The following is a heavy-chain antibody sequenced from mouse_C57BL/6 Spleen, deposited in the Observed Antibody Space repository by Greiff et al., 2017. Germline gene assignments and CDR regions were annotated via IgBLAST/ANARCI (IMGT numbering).Heavy chain of an antibody. CDR3: ARPLVATRYYAMDY. D-gene: IGHD1-1*01. J-gene: IGHJ4*01. CDR1: GFTFSDYG. V-gene: IGHV5-17*01. Sequence: EVKVEESGGGLVKPGGSLKLSCAASGFTFSDYGMHWVRQAPEKGLEWVAYISSGSSTIYYADTVKGRFTISRDNAKNTLFLQMTSLRSEDTAMYYCARPLVATRYYAMDYWGQGTSVTVSS. CDR2: ISSGSSTI.